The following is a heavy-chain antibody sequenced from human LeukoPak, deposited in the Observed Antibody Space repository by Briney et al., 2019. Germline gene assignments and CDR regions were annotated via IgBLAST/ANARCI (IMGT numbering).Heavy chain of an antibody. CDR2: IYYSGST. Sequence: PSETLSLTRTVSGGSISSYYWNWIRQPPGKGLEWIGYIYYSGSTNYNPSLKSRVTISVDTSNNQFSLRLSSVTAADTAVYYCARIKYSSSWERGDAFDIWGQGTMVTVSS. J-gene: IGHJ3*02. CDR3: ARIKYSSSWERGDAFDI. CDR1: GGSISSYY. V-gene: IGHV4-59*08. D-gene: IGHD6-13*01.